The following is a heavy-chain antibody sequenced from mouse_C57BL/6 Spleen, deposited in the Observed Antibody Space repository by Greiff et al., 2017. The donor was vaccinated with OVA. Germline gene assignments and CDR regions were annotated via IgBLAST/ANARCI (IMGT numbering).Heavy chain of an antibody. V-gene: IGHV1-82*01. CDR2: IYPGDGGT. CDR3: ARAGNHSTSVIDY. J-gene: IGHJ2*01. Sequence: VQLMQSGAELVKPGASVKLSCKASGYAFSSSWMNWVKQRPGQGLEWIGRIYPGDGGTNYNGKFKGKATLTADKSSSTAYMQLSSLTSEDSAVYFCARAGNHSTSVIDYWGQGTTLTVSS. D-gene: IGHD5-1*01. CDR1: GYAFSSSW.